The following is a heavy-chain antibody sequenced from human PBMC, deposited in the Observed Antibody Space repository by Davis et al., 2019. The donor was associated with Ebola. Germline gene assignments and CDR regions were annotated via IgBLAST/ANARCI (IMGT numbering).Heavy chain of an antibody. V-gene: IGHV1-18*04. CDR2: ISAYNGNT. Sequence: ASVKVSCKASGYTFTSYGISWVRQAPGQGLEWMGWISAYNGNTNYAQKLQGRVTMTTDTSTSTAYMELRSLRSDDTAVYYCATLKWLDLDLMDYYYGMDVWGQGTTVTVSS. D-gene: IGHD6-19*01. CDR1: GYTFTSYG. J-gene: IGHJ6*02. CDR3: ATLKWLDLDLMDYYYGMDV.